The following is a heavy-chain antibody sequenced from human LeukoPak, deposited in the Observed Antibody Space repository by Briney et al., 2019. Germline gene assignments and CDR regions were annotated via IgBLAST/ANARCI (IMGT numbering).Heavy chain of an antibody. CDR3: TSLGEPDIVLMVYPEDY. Sequence: PGGSLRLSCAASGFSFSSYWMHSVRQAPGKGLVWVSRINSDGSSTSYADSVKGRFTISRDNAKNTLYLQMNTLRAEDTAVYYCTSLGEPDIVLMVYPEDYWGQGTLVTVSS. D-gene: IGHD2-8*01. J-gene: IGHJ4*02. V-gene: IGHV3-74*01. CDR1: GFSFSSYW. CDR2: INSDGSST.